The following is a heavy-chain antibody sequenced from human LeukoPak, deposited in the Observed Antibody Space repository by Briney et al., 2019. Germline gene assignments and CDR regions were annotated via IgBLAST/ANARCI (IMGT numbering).Heavy chain of an antibody. J-gene: IGHJ4*02. Sequence: GASVKVSCKASGYTFSSYAMNWVRQAPGQGLEWMGWINTNTGNSTYAQGFTGRFVFSLDTSVSTAYLQISSLQAEDTAVYYCVRSNNDGDYLGVGFDYWGQGTLVTVSS. CDR1: GYTFSSYA. V-gene: IGHV7-4-1*02. D-gene: IGHD4-17*01. CDR3: VRSNNDGDYLGVGFDY. CDR2: INTNTGNS.